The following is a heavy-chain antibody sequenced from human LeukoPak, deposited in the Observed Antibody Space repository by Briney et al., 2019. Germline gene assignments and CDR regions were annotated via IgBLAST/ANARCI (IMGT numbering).Heavy chain of an antibody. Sequence: SETLSLTCTVSGGSISSGDYYWSWIRQPPGKGLEWIGYIYYSGSTYYNPSLKSRVTISVDTSKNQFSLKLSSVTAADTAVYYCARSIVATILDYWGQGTLVTVSS. CDR2: IYYSGST. D-gene: IGHD5-12*01. V-gene: IGHV4-30-4*01. CDR3: ARSIVATILDY. CDR1: GGSISSGDYY. J-gene: IGHJ4*02.